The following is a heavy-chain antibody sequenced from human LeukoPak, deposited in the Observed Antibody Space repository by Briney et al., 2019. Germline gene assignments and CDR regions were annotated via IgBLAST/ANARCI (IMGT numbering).Heavy chain of an antibody. CDR1: GFSLSRFG. D-gene: IGHD5-18*01. CDR3: AGGYNYGYPDY. J-gene: IGHJ4*02. Sequence: GGFLRLSCVASGFSLSRFGMHWVRQAPGKGLEWVSFVRYDGSSQHYADSVKGRFTISRDNAKNTLYLQMTSLRAEDTAVYYCAGGYNYGYPDYWGQGTLVTVSS. CDR2: VRYDGSSQ. V-gene: IGHV3-30*02.